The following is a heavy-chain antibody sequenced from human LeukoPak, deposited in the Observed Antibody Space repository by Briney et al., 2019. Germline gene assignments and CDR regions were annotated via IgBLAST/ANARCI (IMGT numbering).Heavy chain of an antibody. V-gene: IGHV1-18*01. CDR2: ISAYNGNT. CDR3: AVTGHEAAAGRVMGYSYGYGFDY. J-gene: IGHJ4*02. Sequence: ASVKVSCKASGYTFTSYGISWVRQAPGQGLEWMGWISAYNGNTNYAQKFQGRVTMTEDTSTDTAYMELSSLRSEDTAVYYCAVTGHEAAAGRVMGYSYGYGFDYWGQGTLVTVSS. D-gene: IGHD5-18*01. CDR1: GYTFTSYG.